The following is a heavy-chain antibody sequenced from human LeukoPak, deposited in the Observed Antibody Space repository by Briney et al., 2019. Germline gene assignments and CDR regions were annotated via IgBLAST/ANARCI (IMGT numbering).Heavy chain of an antibody. CDR2: INHSGST. V-gene: IGHV4-34*01. Sequence: PSETLSLTCAVYGGSFSGYYWSWIRQPPGKGLEWIGEINHSGSTNYNPSLKSRVTISVDTSKNQFSLKLSSVTAADTAAYYCARGDSFSGNIACWGQGTLVTVSS. CDR1: GGSFSGYY. J-gene: IGHJ4*02. CDR3: ARGDSFSGNIAC. D-gene: IGHD2-21*01.